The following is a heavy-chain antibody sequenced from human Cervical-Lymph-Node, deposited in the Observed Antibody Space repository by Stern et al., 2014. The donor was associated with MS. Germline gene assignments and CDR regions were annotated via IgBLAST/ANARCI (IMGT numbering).Heavy chain of an antibody. V-gene: IGHV3-66*01. CDR1: GVSVSASY. J-gene: IGHJ5*02. CDR2: IYSSNNL. Sequence: EVQLVESGGGLVQPGGSLRLSCTASGVSVSASYMTWVRQAPGKGLEWVALIYSSNNLNYGDSVKGRFTIARDRSKNTVHLQMNSLRVEDTGVYYCTIEMAARRFDPWGQGTLVAVSS. CDR3: TIEMAARRFDP. D-gene: IGHD6-6*01.